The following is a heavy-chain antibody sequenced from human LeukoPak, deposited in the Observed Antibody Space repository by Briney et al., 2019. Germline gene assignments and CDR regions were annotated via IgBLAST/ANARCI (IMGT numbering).Heavy chain of an antibody. V-gene: IGHV1-69*05. D-gene: IGHD1-1*01. CDR2: IIPIFGTA. Sequence: ASVKVPCKASGYTFMNYGISWVRQAPGQGLEWMGRIIPIFGTANYAQKFQGRVTITTDESTSTAYMELSSLRSEDTAVYYCARDWNYYYYYYMDVWGKGTTVTVSS. J-gene: IGHJ6*03. CDR3: ARDWNYYYYYYMDV. CDR1: GYTFMNYG.